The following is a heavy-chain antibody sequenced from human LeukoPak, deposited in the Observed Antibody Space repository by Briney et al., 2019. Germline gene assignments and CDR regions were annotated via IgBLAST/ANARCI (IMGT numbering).Heavy chain of an antibody. CDR2: FYYSGST. D-gene: IGHD2-15*01. Sequence: SETLSLTCTVSGGSISSYYWNWIRQPPGKGLEWIGYFYYSGSTNYNPSLESRVTISVDSSKNQFSLKLSSVTAADTAVYYCAKGGRGSADAFDIWGQGTMVTVSS. CDR3: AKGGRGSADAFDI. V-gene: IGHV4-59*01. J-gene: IGHJ3*02. CDR1: GGSISSYY.